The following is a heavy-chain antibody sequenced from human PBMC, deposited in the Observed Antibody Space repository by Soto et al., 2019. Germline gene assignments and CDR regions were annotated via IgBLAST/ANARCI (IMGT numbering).Heavy chain of an antibody. V-gene: IGHV4-31*03. D-gene: IGHD1-26*01. CDR1: GGSISSGGYY. CDR3: ARGGVLHDAFDI. CDR2: IYYSGST. Sequence: SETLSLTCTVSGGSISSGGYYWSWIRQHPGKGLEWIGYIYYSGSTYYNPSLKGRVTISVDTSKNQFSLKLSSVTAADTAVYYRARGGVLHDAFDIWGQGTMVTVSS. J-gene: IGHJ3*02.